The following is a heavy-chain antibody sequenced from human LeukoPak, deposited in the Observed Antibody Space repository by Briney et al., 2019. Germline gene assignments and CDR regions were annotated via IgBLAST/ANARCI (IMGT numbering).Heavy chain of an antibody. CDR3: ARIRRTRSGRYFDY. J-gene: IGHJ4*02. CDR1: GGTFSSYA. CDR2: IIPIFGTA. D-gene: IGHD6-19*01. Sequence: GASVKVSCKASGGTFSSYAISWVRQAPGQGLEWMGGIIPIFGTANYAQKFQGRVTITADESTSTAYMELSSLRSEDTAVYYCARIRRTRSGRYFDYWGQGTLVTVSS. V-gene: IGHV1-69*13.